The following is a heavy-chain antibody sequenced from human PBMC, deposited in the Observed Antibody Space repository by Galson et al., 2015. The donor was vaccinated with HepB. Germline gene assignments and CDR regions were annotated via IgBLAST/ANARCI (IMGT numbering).Heavy chain of an antibody. V-gene: IGHV3-30-3*01. J-gene: IGHJ1*01. CDR1: GYTFGTYA. CDR2: ISYHGSDK. CDR3: ARVDRTRVQLAELDL. D-gene: IGHD1-1*01. Sequence: SLRLSCAGSGYTFGTYALQWVRQAPGKGLEWVAAISYHGSDKYYADSVKGRFTISRDNSRDTLYLQMSSLRPEDTGVYFCARVDRTRVQLAELDLWGQGTLVTVSS.